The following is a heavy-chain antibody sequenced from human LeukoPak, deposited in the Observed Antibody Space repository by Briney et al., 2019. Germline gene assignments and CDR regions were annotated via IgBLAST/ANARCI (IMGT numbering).Heavy chain of an antibody. D-gene: IGHD7-27*01. CDR3: AREGLTGDAYWYFDL. V-gene: IGHV3-30*03. Sequence: GGSLRLSCAASGFTFSSYGMHWVRQAPGKGLEWVAVISYDGSNKYYADSVKGRFTISRDNSKNTLYLQVNSLRAEDTAVYYCAREGLTGDAYWYFDLWGRGTLVTVSS. CDR2: ISYDGSNK. CDR1: GFTFSSYG. J-gene: IGHJ2*01.